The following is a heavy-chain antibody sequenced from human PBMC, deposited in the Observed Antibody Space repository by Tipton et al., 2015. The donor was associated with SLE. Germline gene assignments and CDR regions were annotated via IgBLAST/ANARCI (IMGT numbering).Heavy chain of an antibody. CDR3: ARLVAEQWLVRESAFDI. D-gene: IGHD6-19*01. CDR1: GGSISSYY. V-gene: IGHV4-4*09. Sequence: TLSLTCTVSGGSISSYYWSWIRQPPGKGLEWIGYIYTSGSTNYNPSLKSRVTISVDASKNELSLKLSSVTAADTAVYYCARLVAEQWLVRESAFDIWGQGTMVTVSS. J-gene: IGHJ3*02. CDR2: IYTSGST.